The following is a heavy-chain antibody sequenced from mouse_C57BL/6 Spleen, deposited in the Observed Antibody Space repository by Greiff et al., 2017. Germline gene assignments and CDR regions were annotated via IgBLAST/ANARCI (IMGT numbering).Heavy chain of an antibody. CDR2: IDPNGGGT. J-gene: IGHJ2*01. CDR1: GYTFTSYW. CDR3: ARSYGSSGDYFDY. Sequence: VQLQQPGAELVTPGASVTLSCTASGYTFTSYWMHWVQQRPGRGLEWLGRIDPNGGGTKYNAKFKSQATLTVDKPSSTAYMQRSSLTSEDSAVYYWARSYGSSGDYFDYWGQGTTLTVSS. V-gene: IGHV1-72*01. D-gene: IGHD1-1*01.